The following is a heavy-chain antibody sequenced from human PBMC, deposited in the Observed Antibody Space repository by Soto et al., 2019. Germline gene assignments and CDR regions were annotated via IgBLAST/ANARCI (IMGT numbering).Heavy chain of an antibody. D-gene: IGHD2-8*01. CDR2: ISYDGTKK. V-gene: IGHV3-30*18. CDR3: AKDLVYANYKYYGMDV. J-gene: IGHJ6*02. Sequence: HPGGSLRLSCAASGFTFSNFGMHWVRQAPGKGLEWVAVISYDGTKKYCADSVKGRFTISRDNSKSTLYLQMNSLRAEDTAVYYCAKDLVYANYKYYGMDVWGQGTTVTVSS. CDR1: GFTFSNFG.